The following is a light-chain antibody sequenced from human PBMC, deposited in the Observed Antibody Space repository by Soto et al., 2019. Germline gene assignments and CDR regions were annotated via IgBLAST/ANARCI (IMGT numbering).Light chain of an antibody. J-gene: IGKJ1*01. CDR3: QQYRDLPQT. CDR2: NSS. V-gene: IGKV3-20*01. Sequence: EIVLTQSPGTLSLSPGERATLSCRASQTFRNNYLAWYQQKPGQAPRLLIYNSSTRPTGIPDRFSGSGSGTDFSLTISRLEPEDFALYFWQQYRDLPQTFGQGTRVEIK. CDR1: QTFRNNY.